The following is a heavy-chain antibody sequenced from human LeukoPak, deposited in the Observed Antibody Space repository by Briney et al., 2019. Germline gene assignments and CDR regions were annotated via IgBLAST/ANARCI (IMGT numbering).Heavy chain of an antibody. CDR3: ARRISSWNVYIDK. CDR2: IYSSGTT. J-gene: IGHJ4*02. D-gene: IGHD1-1*01. Sequence: PSETLSLTCSVSGGSLSGYYWSWIRQPPGKGLKWIGYIYSSGTTNYNRALQSRVTISLDTAKNQFSLSVTSVTAADTAMYFRARRISSWNVYIDKWGQGIQVTVSS. V-gene: IGHV4-59*12. CDR1: GGSLSGYY.